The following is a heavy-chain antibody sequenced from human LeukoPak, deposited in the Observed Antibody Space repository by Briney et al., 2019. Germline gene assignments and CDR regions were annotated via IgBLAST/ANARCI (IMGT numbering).Heavy chain of an antibody. D-gene: IGHD1-26*01. J-gene: IGHJ4*02. CDR1: GFPFRSYP. V-gene: IGHV3-33*06. CDR2: IWNDGSNK. Sequence: GGSLRLSCAASGFPFRSYPMHWVRQGPGKGLEWLSVIWNDGSNKYYADSVKGRFTISRDNSKNTLFLQMDSLRADDTAVYYCVKDRAESFCLDSWGQGSLVTVSS. CDR3: VKDRAESFCLDS.